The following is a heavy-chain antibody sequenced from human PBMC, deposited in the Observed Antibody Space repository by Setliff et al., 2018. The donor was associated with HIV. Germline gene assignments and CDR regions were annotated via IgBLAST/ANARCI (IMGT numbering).Heavy chain of an antibody. J-gene: IGHJ4*02. D-gene: IGHD3-10*01. Sequence: SETLSLTCNVSGGSISGYYWSWIRQPAGKGLEWIGRSPYTTYNPSLKSRVTMSLDTSRNQITLTLKSVTAADTAVYYCARSSYYGSGSYTDYWGQGTLVTVSS. CDR2: SPYT. CDR3: ARSSYYGSGSYTDY. CDR1: GGSISGYY. V-gene: IGHV4-4*07.